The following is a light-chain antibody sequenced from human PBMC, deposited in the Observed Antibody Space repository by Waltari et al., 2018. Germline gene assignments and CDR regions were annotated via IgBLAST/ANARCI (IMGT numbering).Light chain of an antibody. J-gene: IGLJ2*01. CDR2: DTD. CDR3: CSYAGDSTLI. Sequence: QSLLTQSPSASGTPGQRVSISCSGSSSNIGNNHVYWYQHFPGTAPRLRIYDTDRRPSGVPERFSASKSGNTASLTISGLQADDESDYYCCSYAGDSTLIFGGGTKLTVL. CDR1: SSNIGNNH. V-gene: IGLV1-44*01.